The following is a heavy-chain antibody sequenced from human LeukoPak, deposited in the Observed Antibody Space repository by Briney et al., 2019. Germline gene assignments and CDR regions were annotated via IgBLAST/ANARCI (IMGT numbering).Heavy chain of an antibody. CDR1: GFTFSSYA. CDR2: ISASGGST. D-gene: IGHD3-10*01. CDR3: AKVAHYYGSGSYYEYYFDY. V-gene: IGHV3-23*01. Sequence: GGSLRLSCAASGFTFSSYAMSWVRQAPGKGLEWVSAISASGGSTYYADSVKGRFTISRDNSKNTLYLQMISLRAEDTAVYYCAKVAHYYGSGSYYEYYFDYWGQGTLVTVSS. J-gene: IGHJ4*02.